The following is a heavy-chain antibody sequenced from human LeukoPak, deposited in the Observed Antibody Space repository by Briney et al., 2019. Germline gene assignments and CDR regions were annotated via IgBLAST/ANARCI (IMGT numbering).Heavy chain of an antibody. V-gene: IGHV4-4*02. CDR1: GGSISSSNW. J-gene: IGHJ5*02. Sequence: IPSETLSLTCAVSGGSISSSNWWSWVRQPPGKGLEWIGEIYHSGSTNHNPSLKSRVTISVDKSKNQFSLKLSSVTAADTAVYYCARGRPMVRGVLMFWFDPWGQGTLVTVSS. D-gene: IGHD3-10*01. CDR2: IYHSGST. CDR3: ARGRPMVRGVLMFWFDP.